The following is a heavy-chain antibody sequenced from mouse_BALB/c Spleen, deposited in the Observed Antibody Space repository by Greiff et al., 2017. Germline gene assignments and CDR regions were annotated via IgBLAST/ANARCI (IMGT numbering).Heavy chain of an antibody. D-gene: IGHD1-1*01. CDR2: ISDGGSYT. Sequence: EVQLVESGGGLVKPGGSLKLSCAASGFTFSDYYMYWVRQTPEKRLEWVATISDGGSYTYYPDSVKGRFTISRDNAKNNLYLQMSSLKSEDTAMYYCARDGGYYGSSPAWFAYWGQGTLVTVSA. J-gene: IGHJ3*01. V-gene: IGHV5-4*02. CDR3: ARDGGYYGSSPAWFAY. CDR1: GFTFSDYY.